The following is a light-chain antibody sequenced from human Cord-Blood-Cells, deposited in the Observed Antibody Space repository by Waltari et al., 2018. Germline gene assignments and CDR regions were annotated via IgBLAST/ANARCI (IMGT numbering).Light chain of an antibody. CDR3: MQALQTPRYT. J-gene: IGKJ2*01. V-gene: IGKV2-28*01. Sequence: DIVMTQSPLSLPVTAGEPASISCRSSQSLLHSNGYNDLYWYLQKPGQSPQLLIYLGSNRASGVPDRFSGSGSGTDFTLKISRVEAEDVGVYYCMQALQTPRYTFGQGTKLEIK. CDR1: QSLLHSNGYND. CDR2: LGS.